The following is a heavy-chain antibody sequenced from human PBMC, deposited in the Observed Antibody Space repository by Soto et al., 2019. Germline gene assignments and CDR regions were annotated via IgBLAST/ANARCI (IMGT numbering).Heavy chain of an antibody. CDR1: GYTFSNYA. Sequence: QVQLVQSGAEVKKPGASVTVSCKASGYTFSNYAMHWVRQAPGERLEWMGWINAGNGNTKYSQKFQGRFTITRDTSASTAYMELSSLRSEDTAVYYCARSYYDLLTGYSQDDFDIWGQGTVVTVSS. V-gene: IGHV1-3*01. J-gene: IGHJ3*02. CDR3: ARSYYDLLTGYSQDDFDI. CDR2: INAGNGNT. D-gene: IGHD3-9*01.